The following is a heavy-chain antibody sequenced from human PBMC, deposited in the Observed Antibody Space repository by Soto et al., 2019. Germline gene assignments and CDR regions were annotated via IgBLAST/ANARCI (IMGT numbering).Heavy chain of an antibody. Sequence: QVQLQESGPGLVKPSETLSLTCTVSGGSVSSGSYYWSWIRQPPGKGLEWIGYIYYSGSTNYNPSLKSRVTISVDTSKNQFSRKLSSVTAADTAVYYCARDWSSWSYYYYYGMDVWGPGTTVTVSS. CDR2: IYYSGST. V-gene: IGHV4-61*01. CDR1: GGSVSSGSYY. D-gene: IGHD6-13*01. J-gene: IGHJ6*02. CDR3: ARDWSSWSYYYYYGMDV.